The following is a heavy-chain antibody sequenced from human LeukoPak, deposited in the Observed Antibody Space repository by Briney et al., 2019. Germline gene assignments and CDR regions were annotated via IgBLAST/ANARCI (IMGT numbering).Heavy chain of an antibody. Sequence: GGSLRLSCAASGFTFSSYEMNWVRQAPGNGLEWISYIGSSSAPIYYADSVKGRFTISRDNAKNSLFLQMNSLRVDDTAIYYCGSRWFDWGQGTLVTVSS. V-gene: IGHV3-48*03. D-gene: IGHD4-23*01. CDR3: GSRWFD. J-gene: IGHJ4*02. CDR1: GFTFSSYE. CDR2: IGSSSAPI.